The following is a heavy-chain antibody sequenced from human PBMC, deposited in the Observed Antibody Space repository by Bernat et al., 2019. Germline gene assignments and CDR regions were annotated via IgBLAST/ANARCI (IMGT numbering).Heavy chain of an antibody. J-gene: IGHJ4*02. CDR2: IWYDGSNK. CDR1: GFTFSSYG. Sequence: QVQLVESGGGVVQPGRSPRLSCAASGFTFSSYGMHWVRQAPGKGLEWVAVIWYDGSNKYYADSVKGRFTISRDNSKNTLYLQMNSLRAEDTAVYYCASTRYCSGGSCYSPFDYWGQGTLVTVSS. CDR3: ASTRYCSGGSCYSPFDY. D-gene: IGHD2-15*01. V-gene: IGHV3-33*01.